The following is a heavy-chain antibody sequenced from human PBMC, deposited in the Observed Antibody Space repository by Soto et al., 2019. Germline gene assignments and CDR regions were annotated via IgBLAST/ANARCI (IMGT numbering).Heavy chain of an antibody. Sequence: QVQLVQSGAEVKKPGASVKVSCKASGYTFTSYDINWVRQATGQGLEWMGWMNPNSGNTDYAQKSKGRVTMTRNTSISTDYMELRSMRSEHTAVYYCARERGYGHDYWGQGTLVTVSS. D-gene: IGHD5-18*01. CDR1: GYTFTSYD. V-gene: IGHV1-8*01. CDR3: ARERGYGHDY. J-gene: IGHJ4*02. CDR2: MNPNSGNT.